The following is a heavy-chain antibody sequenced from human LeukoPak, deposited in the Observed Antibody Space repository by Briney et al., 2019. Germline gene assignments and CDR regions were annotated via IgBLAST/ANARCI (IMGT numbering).Heavy chain of an antibody. CDR2: FHYSGGT. CDR3: ATSSDYGGNPVGDFFDY. D-gene: IGHD4-23*01. Sequence: SETLSLTCTVSGGSINNYYWSWIWQPPGKGLEWIGYFHYSGGTKYNPSLKSRLTISVDTSKNQFSLTLSSVTAADTAVYYCATSSDYGGNPVGDFFDYWGQGSLVTVSS. CDR1: GGSINNYY. V-gene: IGHV4-59*08. J-gene: IGHJ4*02.